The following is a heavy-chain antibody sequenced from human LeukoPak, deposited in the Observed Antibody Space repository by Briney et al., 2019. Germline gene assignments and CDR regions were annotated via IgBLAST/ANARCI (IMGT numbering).Heavy chain of an antibody. CDR2: ICSDGST. D-gene: IGHD6-19*01. CDR1: GFTFNTYS. Sequence: GGSLRLSCAASGFTFNTYSMNWVRQAPGKGLEWVSIICSDGSTHHADSVKGRFTISRDNSKNTLYLQMNSLRTEDTAVYYCARDVRSGWYDALDIWGQGTMVTVSS. J-gene: IGHJ3*02. V-gene: IGHV3-66*02. CDR3: ARDVRSGWYDALDI.